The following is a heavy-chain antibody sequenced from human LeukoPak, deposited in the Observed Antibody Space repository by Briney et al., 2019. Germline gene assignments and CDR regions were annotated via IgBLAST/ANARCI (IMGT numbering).Heavy chain of an antibody. CDR2: ISGSGGST. V-gene: IGHV3-23*01. J-gene: IGHJ4*02. CDR3: AKRGVVIRVILVGFHKEAYYFDS. Sequence: GGSLRLSCRVSGITLSNYGMSWVRQAPGKGLEWVAGISGSGGSTNYADSEKGRFTISRDNPKNTLYLQMTSLRAEDTAVYFCAKRGVVIRVILVGFHKEAYYFDSWGQGALVTVSS. CDR1: GITLSNYG. D-gene: IGHD3-22*01.